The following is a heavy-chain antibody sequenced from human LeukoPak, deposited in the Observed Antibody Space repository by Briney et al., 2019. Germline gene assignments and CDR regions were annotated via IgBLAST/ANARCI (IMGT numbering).Heavy chain of an antibody. CDR1: GGSFSGYY. D-gene: IGHD1-26*01. V-gene: IGHV4-34*01. Sequence: LSETLSLTCAVYGGSFSGYYWSWIRQPPGKGLEWIGEINHSGSTNYNPSLKSRVTISVDTSKNQFSLKLSSVTAADTAVYYCASYSGSYHAYFDYWGQGTLVTVSS. CDR3: ASYSGSYHAYFDY. CDR2: INHSGST. J-gene: IGHJ4*02.